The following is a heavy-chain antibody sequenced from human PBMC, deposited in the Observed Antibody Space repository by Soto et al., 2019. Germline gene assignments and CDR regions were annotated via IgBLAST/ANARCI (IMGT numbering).Heavy chain of an antibody. J-gene: IGHJ4*02. Sequence: QVQLVESGGGVVQPGRSLRLSCAASGFTFSSYAMHWVRQAPGKGLEWVAVISYDGSNKYYADSVKGRFTISRDNSKNTLYLQMNSLRAEDTAVYYCARDSGAAYFDYWGQGTLVTVSS. CDR3: ARDSGAAYFDY. CDR1: GFTFSSYA. CDR2: ISYDGSNK. V-gene: IGHV3-30-3*01. D-gene: IGHD2-15*01.